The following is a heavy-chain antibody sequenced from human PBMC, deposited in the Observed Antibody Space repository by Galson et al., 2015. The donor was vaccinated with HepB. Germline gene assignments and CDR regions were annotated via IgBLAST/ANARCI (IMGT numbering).Heavy chain of an antibody. J-gene: IGHJ3*02. CDR1: GFAFSGYS. CDR3: ASDYIWGNYRPDDSFDI. Sequence: SLRLSCAASGFAFSGYSMRWVRQAPGKGLEWVSRIGGSNEDTYYADSVRGRFTISRDNSRSTLFLQMNSLRGEDTATYYCASDYIWGNYRPDDSFDIWGRGTVVTVSS. D-gene: IGHD3-16*02. CDR2: IGGSNEDT. V-gene: IGHV3-23*01.